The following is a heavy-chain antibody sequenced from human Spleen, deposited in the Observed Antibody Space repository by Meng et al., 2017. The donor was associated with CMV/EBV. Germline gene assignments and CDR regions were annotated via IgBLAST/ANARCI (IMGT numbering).Heavy chain of an antibody. Sequence: GGSLRLSCAASGFTFSDYYMSWIRQAPGKGLEWVSYISSSGSTIYYADSVKGRFTISRDNAKNSLYLQMNSLRAEDTAVYYCARLVVVPAAPDAFDIWGQGTMVTVSS. D-gene: IGHD2-2*01. CDR2: ISSSGSTI. J-gene: IGHJ3*02. CDR1: GFTFSDYY. CDR3: ARLVVVPAAPDAFDI. V-gene: IGHV3-11*01.